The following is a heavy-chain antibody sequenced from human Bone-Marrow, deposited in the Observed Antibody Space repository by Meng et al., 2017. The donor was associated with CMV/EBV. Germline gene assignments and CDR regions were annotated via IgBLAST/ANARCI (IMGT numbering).Heavy chain of an antibody. Sequence: GESLKISCAASGFTFSSYGMHWVRQAPGKGLEWVANIKQDGSEKYYVDSVKGRFTISRDNAKNSLYLQMNSLRAEDTAVYYCARGVVLEQQLVIGPLYYYYGMDVWGQGTTVTVSS. CDR2: IKQDGSEK. D-gene: IGHD6-13*01. V-gene: IGHV3-7*01. CDR1: GFTFSSYG. CDR3: ARGVVLEQQLVIGPLYYYYGMDV. J-gene: IGHJ6*02.